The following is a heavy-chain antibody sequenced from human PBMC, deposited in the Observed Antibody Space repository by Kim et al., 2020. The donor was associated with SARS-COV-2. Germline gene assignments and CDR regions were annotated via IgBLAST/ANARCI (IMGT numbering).Heavy chain of an antibody. Sequence: SETLSLTCTVSGDSISYYYWSWMRQPPGKGLEWIGYIYFTGSTSYNPSLGSRVTMSVDRSKNQFSLKLRSVTAADTAVYYCVSGGTWGSFEYWGQGTL. CDR3: VSGGTWGSFEY. CDR2: IYFTGST. J-gene: IGHJ4*02. V-gene: IGHV4-59*08. D-gene: IGHD7-27*01. CDR1: GDSISYYY.